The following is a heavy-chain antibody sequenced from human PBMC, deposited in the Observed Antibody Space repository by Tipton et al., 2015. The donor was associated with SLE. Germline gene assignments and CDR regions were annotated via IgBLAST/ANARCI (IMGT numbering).Heavy chain of an antibody. V-gene: IGHV4-34*01. J-gene: IGHJ4*02. CDR2: INHSGST. D-gene: IGHD3-16*01. CDR1: GGSFSGYY. Sequence: TLSLTCAVYGGSFSGYYWSWIRQPPGKGLEWIGEINHSGSTNYNPSLKSRVTISVDKSKNQFSLELSSVTAADTALYYCARGWGGFDYWGQGTLVTVSS. CDR3: ARGWGGFDY.